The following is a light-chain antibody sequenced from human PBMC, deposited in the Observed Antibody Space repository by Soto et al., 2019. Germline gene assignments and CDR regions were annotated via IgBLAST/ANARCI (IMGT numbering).Light chain of an antibody. CDR3: QQHGSSPRT. V-gene: IGKV3-20*01. J-gene: IGKJ4*01. CDR1: QSVSSSY. Sequence: EIVLTQSPGTLSLSPGERATLSCRASQSVSSSYLAWYQQKPGQAPRLLIYGASSRATGIPDRFSGSGSGTDFTLTICRLEPEDFAVYYCQQHGSSPRTFGGGTKVEIK. CDR2: GAS.